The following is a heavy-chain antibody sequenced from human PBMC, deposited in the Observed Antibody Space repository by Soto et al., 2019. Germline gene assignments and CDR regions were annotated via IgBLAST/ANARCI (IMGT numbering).Heavy chain of an antibody. CDR2: ISPDDSDI. J-gene: IGHJ3*02. V-gene: IGHV5-51*01. D-gene: IGHD6-13*01. CDR1: GYSFADDW. CDR3: ARQLGQYSSSWYAFDI. Sequence: GESLKISCKGSGYSFADDWIAWVRQMPGKGLECMGIISPDDSDIRYSPSFRGQVTISADNSISTAYLQWSSLRASDTAIYYCARQLGQYSSSWYAFDIWGQGTMVTVSS.